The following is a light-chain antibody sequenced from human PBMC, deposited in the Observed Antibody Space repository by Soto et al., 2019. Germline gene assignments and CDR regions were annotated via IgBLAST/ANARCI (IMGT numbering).Light chain of an antibody. Sequence: QSALTQPASVSGSPGQSITISCTGTSSDVGGYNYVSWYQQHPGKAPKLMIYEVSNRPSGVSNRFSGSKSGNTASLTISGLQAEDEADYYCSSYTSSSTRVFGGGTQLPLL. J-gene: IGLJ3*02. CDR2: EVS. V-gene: IGLV2-14*01. CDR1: SSDVGGYNY. CDR3: SSYTSSSTRV.